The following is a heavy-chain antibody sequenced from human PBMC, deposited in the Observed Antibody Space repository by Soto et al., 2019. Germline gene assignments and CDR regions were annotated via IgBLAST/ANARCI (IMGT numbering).Heavy chain of an antibody. CDR1: GYTFTGYD. D-gene: IGHD3-9*01. V-gene: IGHV1-2*04. Sequence: ASVKVSCKASGYTFTGYDMHWVRQAPGQGLEWMGWINPNSGGTNYAQKFQGWVTMTRDTSISPAYMELSRLRSDDTAVYYCAREVYDILTPSGMDVWGQGTTVPVSS. J-gene: IGHJ6*02. CDR3: AREVYDILTPSGMDV. CDR2: INPNSGGT.